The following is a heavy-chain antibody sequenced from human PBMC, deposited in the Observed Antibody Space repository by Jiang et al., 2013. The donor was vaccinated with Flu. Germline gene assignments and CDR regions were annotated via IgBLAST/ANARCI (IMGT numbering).Heavy chain of an antibody. D-gene: IGHD2-8*01. CDR1: GFSFTTSGVG. Sequence: KPTQTLTLTCSFSGFSFTTSGVGVVWIRQPPGKALEWLAVIFWNDDKRYSPTLKSRLTITKDTSKNQVVLTLTNMDPLDTGTYHCARSLYGDFVDWFDPWGPGKPGHRLL. V-gene: IGHV2-5*01. CDR3: ARSLYGDFVDWFDP. CDR2: IFWNDDK. J-gene: IGHJ5*02.